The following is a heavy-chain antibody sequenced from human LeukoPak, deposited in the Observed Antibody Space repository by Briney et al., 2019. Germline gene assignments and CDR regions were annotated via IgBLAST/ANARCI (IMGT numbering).Heavy chain of an antibody. CDR3: AKDNEVSQLWLSAIEFDY. J-gene: IGHJ4*02. CDR2: ISWNSGSI. Sequence: GGSLRLSCAASGFTFDDYAMHWVRQAPGKGLEWVSGISWNSGSIGYADSVKGRFTISRDNAKNSLYLQMNSLRAEDTASYYCAKDNEVSQLWLSAIEFDYWGQGTLVTVSS. D-gene: IGHD5-18*01. V-gene: IGHV3-9*01. CDR1: GFTFDDYA.